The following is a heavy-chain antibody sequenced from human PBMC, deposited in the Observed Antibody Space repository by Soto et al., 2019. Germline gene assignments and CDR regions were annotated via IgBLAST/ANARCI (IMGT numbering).Heavy chain of an antibody. J-gene: IGHJ3*02. Sequence: QVQLQESGPGLVKPSQTLSLTCTVSGGSISSGDYYWSWIRPPPGKGLEWIGYIYYRGSTYYNPSRKSRVTISVDTSKNQFSLPLISVTAADTAVYYCARVVRPDAFDIWGQGTMVTVSS. V-gene: IGHV4-30-4*01. CDR2: IYYRGST. D-gene: IGHD3-10*01. CDR1: GGSISSGDYY. CDR3: ARVVRPDAFDI.